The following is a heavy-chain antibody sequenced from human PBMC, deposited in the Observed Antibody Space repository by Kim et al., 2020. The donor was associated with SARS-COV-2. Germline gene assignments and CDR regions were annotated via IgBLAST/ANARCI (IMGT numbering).Heavy chain of an antibody. D-gene: IGHD6-19*01. CDR1: GGTFSSYA. CDR2: IIPIFGTA. J-gene: IGHJ4*02. CDR3: ARAPTQAVAGTGLDY. V-gene: IGHV1-69*13. Sequence: SVKVSCKASGGTFSSYAISWVRQAPGQGLEWMGGIIPIFGTANYAQKFQGRVTITADESTSTAYMELSSLRSEDTAVYYCARAPTQAVAGTGLDYWGQGTLVTVSS.